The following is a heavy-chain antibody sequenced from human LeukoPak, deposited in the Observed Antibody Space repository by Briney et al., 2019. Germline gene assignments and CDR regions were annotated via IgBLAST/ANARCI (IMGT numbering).Heavy chain of an antibody. CDR2: IRSDGSNK. Sequence: GGSLRLSCAASGLTFSRYEMHWVRQAPGKGLEWVAFIRSDGSNKYYVDSVKGRFTIFRDNSKNTLFLQMNSLRVEDTAVYYCAREGRDSYGLDYWGQGTLVTVSS. D-gene: IGHD5-18*01. CDR1: GLTFSRYE. CDR3: AREGRDSYGLDY. J-gene: IGHJ4*02. V-gene: IGHV3-30*02.